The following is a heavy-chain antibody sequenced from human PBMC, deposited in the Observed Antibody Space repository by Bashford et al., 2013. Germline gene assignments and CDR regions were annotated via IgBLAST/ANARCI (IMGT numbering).Heavy chain of an antibody. D-gene: IGHD2-2*03. CDR2: LLQWDH. V-gene: IGHV4-61*01. CDR1: GGSVSSGSYY. J-gene: IGHJ3*01. CDR3: ARAGYFDHRGAFDL. Sequence: SETLSLTCTVSGGSVSSGSYYWSWIRQPPREGTGVDWVFLLQWDHRTTTPPSRVESTISVDTSKNQFSLRLSSVTAADTAVYFCARAGYFDHRGAFDLWGPRDNG.